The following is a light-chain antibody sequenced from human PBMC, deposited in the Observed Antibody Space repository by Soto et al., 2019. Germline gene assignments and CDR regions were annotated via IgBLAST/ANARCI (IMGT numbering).Light chain of an antibody. CDR3: QQSYTTPMYT. CDR2: AAS. V-gene: IGKV1-39*01. J-gene: IGKJ2*01. CDR1: QSISSS. Sequence: DIQMTQSPSSLSAFVGDRVTITCRASQSISSSLSWYQQKPGKAPKLLIYAASRLLSGVPSRFSGSGSGTDFTLTITSLQPEDFATYFCQQSYTTPMYTFGQGTKLEIK.